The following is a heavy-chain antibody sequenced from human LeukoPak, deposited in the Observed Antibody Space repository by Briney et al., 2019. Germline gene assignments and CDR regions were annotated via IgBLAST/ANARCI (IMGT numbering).Heavy chain of an antibody. D-gene: IGHD5-18*01. J-gene: IGHJ4*02. Sequence: GESLKISCKASGYSFTSYWIGWVRQMPGKGLEWMGIIDPSDSGTRYTPSFQGQVTISADKSLSTAYLQWNSLKASDTAMYYCARQTAMGRSGDYWGQGTLVTVSS. CDR1: GYSFTSYW. CDR3: ARQTAMGRSGDY. CDR2: IDPSDSGT. V-gene: IGHV5-51*01.